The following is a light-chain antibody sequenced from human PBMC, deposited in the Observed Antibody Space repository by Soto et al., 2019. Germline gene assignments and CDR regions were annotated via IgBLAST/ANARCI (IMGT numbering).Light chain of an antibody. CDR2: GNS. CDR3: QSYDSSLSGLV. Sequence: QSVLTQPPSVPGARGQRVTISCTGSSSNIGAGYDVHWYQQLPGTAPKLLIYGNSNRPSGVPDRFSGSKSGTSASLAITGLQAEDEADYYCQSYDSSLSGLVFGTGTKVTVL. V-gene: IGLV1-40*01. CDR1: SSNIGAGYD. J-gene: IGLJ1*01.